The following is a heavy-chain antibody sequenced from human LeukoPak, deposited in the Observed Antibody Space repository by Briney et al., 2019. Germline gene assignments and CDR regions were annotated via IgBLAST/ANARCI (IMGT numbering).Heavy chain of an antibody. D-gene: IGHD3-3*01. Sequence: ASVXVXXXGSGYALTELSMHWVRQAPGQGLGXXXXXNPSGGSTSYAQKFQGRVTMTRDTSTSTVYMELSSLRSEDTAVYYCARPGWDYDSKDSDAFDIWGQGTMVTVSS. V-gene: IGHV1-46*01. CDR3: ARPGWDYDSKDSDAFDI. J-gene: IGHJ3*02. CDR1: GYALTELS. CDR2: XNPSGGST.